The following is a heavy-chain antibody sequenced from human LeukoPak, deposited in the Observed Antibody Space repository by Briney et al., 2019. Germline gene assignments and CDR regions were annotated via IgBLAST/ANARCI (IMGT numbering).Heavy chain of an antibody. D-gene: IGHD3-10*01. CDR3: ARDNPYGPFDY. V-gene: IGHV1-18*01. J-gene: IGHJ4*02. CDR1: GYTFSNYG. Sequence: ASVKVSCKPSGYTFSNYGVSWVRQAPGQGLEWMAWISAYNGNTKHAQKFQDRVTMTTDTSTSTAYLEVRGLRSDDTAVYYCARDNPYGPFDYWGLGTLVTVSS. CDR2: ISAYNGNT.